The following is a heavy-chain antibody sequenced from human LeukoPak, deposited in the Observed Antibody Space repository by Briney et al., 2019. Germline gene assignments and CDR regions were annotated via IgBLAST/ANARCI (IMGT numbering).Heavy chain of an antibody. CDR2: ISAYNGNT. CDR1: GYTFSSYG. Sequence: ASVKVSCKASGYTFSSYGISWVRQAPGQGLEWMGWISAYNGNTNYAQKLQGRVTMTTDTSTSTAYMELRSLRSDDTAVYYCARNVRTRDQGWFDPWGQGSLVTVSS. D-gene: IGHD1-14*01. V-gene: IGHV1-18*01. J-gene: IGHJ5*02. CDR3: ARNVRTRDQGWFDP.